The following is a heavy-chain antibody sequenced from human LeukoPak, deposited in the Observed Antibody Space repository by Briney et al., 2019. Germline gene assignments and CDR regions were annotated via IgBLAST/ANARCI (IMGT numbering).Heavy chain of an antibody. CDR3: ARDPLRHYCGSGLFDY. CDR1: GYSISSGYY. V-gene: IGHV4-38-2*02. J-gene: IGHJ4*02. CDR2: IYHSGST. D-gene: IGHD3-10*01. Sequence: SETLSLTCAVSGYSISSGYYWGWIRQPPGKGLEWIGSIYHSGSTYYNPSLKSRVTISVDTSKNQFSLKLSSVTAADTAVYYCARDPLRHYCGSGLFDYWGQGTLVTVSS.